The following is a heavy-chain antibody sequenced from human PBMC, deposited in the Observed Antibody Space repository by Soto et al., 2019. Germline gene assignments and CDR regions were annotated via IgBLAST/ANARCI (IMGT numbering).Heavy chain of an antibody. CDR1: GFTFSSYA. D-gene: IGHD2-2*02. J-gene: IGHJ4*02. V-gene: IGHV3-23*01. CDR2: ISGSGGST. Sequence: TGGSLRLSCAASGFTFSSYAMSWVRQAPGKGLEWVSAISGSGGSTYYADSVKGRFTISRDNSKNTLYLQMNSLRAEDTAVYYCAEVSEYQLLYMGYFDYWGQGTLVTVSS. CDR3: AEVSEYQLLYMGYFDY.